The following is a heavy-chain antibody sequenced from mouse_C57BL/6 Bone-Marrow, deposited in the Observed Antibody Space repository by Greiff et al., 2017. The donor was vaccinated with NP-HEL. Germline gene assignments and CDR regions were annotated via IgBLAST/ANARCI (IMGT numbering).Heavy chain of an antibody. CDR2: INSDGGST. CDR3: ARHSITTVVATTDYFDY. CDR1: EYEFPSHD. Sequence: EVQLVESGGGLVQPGESLKLSCESNEYEFPSHDMSWVRKTPEKRLELVAAINSDGGSTYYPDTMERRFIISRDNTKKTLYLQMSSLRSEDTALYYCARHSITTVVATTDYFDYWGQGTTLTVSS. V-gene: IGHV5-2*01. J-gene: IGHJ2*01. D-gene: IGHD1-1*01.